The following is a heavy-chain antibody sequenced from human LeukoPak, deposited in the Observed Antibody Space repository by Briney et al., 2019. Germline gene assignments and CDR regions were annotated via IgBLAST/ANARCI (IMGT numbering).Heavy chain of an antibody. CDR1: GGTFSSYA. D-gene: IGHD1-1*01. CDR2: IIPIFGTA. V-gene: IGHV1-69*13. CDR3: ARGEAGAQLEYFQH. Sequence: ASVKVSCKASGGTFSSYAISWVRQAPGQGLEWMGGIIPIFGTANYAQKFQGRVAITADESTSTAYMELSSLRSEDTAVYYCARGEAGAQLEYFQHWGQGTLVTVSS. J-gene: IGHJ1*01.